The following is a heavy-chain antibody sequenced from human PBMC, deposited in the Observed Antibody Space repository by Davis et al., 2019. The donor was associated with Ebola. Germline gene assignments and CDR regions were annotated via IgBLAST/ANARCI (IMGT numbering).Heavy chain of an antibody. CDR3: ARTTIVGATPFDY. Sequence: SETLSLTCAVYGGSFSSYYWSWIRQPPGKGLEWIGYIYYSGSTNYNPSLKSRVTISVDTSKNQFSLKLSSVTAADTAVYYCARTTIVGATPFDYWGQGTLVTVSS. CDR2: IYYSGST. V-gene: IGHV4-59*08. D-gene: IGHD1-26*01. J-gene: IGHJ4*02. CDR1: GGSFSSYY.